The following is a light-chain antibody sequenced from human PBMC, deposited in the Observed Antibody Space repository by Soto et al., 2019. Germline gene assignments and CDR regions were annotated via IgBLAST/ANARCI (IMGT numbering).Light chain of an antibody. CDR1: SSDVGGYNY. J-gene: IGLJ1*01. CDR2: EVS. Sequence: QSVLAQPASVSGSPGQSITISCTGTSSDVGGYNYVSWYQQHPGKAPKLMIYEVSNRPSGVSNRFSGSKSGNTASLTISGLQAEDEAEYYCSSYTSTSTRVSGTGTKATVL. V-gene: IGLV2-14*01. CDR3: SSYTSTSTRV.